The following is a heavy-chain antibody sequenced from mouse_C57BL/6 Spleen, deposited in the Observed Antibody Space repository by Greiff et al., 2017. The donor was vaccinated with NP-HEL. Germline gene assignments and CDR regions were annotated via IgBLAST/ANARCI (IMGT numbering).Heavy chain of an antibody. CDR3: ARHRDDYDGLAWFAY. Sequence: DVQLQESGGDLVKPGGSLKLSCAASGFTFSSYGMSWVRQTPDKRLEWVATISSGGSYTYYPDSVKGRFTISRDNAKNTLYLQMRSLKSEDTAMYYCARHRDDYDGLAWFAYWGQGTLVTVSA. CDR2: ISSGGSYT. V-gene: IGHV5-6*01. J-gene: IGHJ3*01. CDR1: GFTFSSYG. D-gene: IGHD2-4*01.